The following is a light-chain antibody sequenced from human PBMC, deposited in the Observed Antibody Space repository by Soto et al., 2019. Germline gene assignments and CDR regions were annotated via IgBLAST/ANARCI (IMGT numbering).Light chain of an antibody. CDR1: QSISSY. Sequence: DIQMTQSPSSLSASVGDRVTITCRASQSISSYLNWYQQKPGKAPKLLIYAASSLQSGVPSRFSGSGSGTDFTLIMSSLQPEGFATYYCQQSYTIPFTFGPGTKVGI. CDR3: QQSYTIPFT. V-gene: IGKV1-39*01. CDR2: AAS. J-gene: IGKJ3*01.